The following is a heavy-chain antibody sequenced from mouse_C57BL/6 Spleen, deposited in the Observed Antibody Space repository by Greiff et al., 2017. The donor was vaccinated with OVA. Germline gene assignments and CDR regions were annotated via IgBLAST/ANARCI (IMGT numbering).Heavy chain of an antibody. CDR2: IYPGDGDT. CDR3: ARYDTVDYAMDY. D-gene: IGHD2-12*01. J-gene: IGHJ4*01. Sequence: QVQLQQSGPELVKPGASVKISCKASGYAFSSSWMNWVKQRPGKGLEWIGRIYPGDGDTNYNGNFKGKATLTADKSSSTAYMQLSSLTSEDTAVYFCARYDTVDYAMDYWGQGTSVTVSS. V-gene: IGHV1-82*01. CDR1: GYAFSSSW.